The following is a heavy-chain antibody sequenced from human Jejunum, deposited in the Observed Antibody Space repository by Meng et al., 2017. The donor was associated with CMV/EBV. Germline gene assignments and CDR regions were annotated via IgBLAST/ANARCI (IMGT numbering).Heavy chain of an antibody. V-gene: IGHV4-31*01. CDR2: IHYNGST. Sequence: TGSGGYGTSGDYDWSWIRQHQGKGREWSGYIHYNGSTYYNPSLKSPITISLDTSRNQFSLKLSSVTAADTAVYYCARTSRIHNFAFWGQGTLVTVSS. CDR3: ARTSRIHNFAF. CDR1: GGYGTSGDYD. D-gene: IGHD1-14*01. J-gene: IGHJ4*02.